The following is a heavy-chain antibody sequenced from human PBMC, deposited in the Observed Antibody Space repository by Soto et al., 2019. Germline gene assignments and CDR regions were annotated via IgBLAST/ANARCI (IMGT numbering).Heavy chain of an antibody. J-gene: IGHJ5*02. CDR3: SGDQNTYCISSSCSRCDP. Sequence: QVQLVQSGAEVKKPGASVKVSCKASGYKFTSYGISWVRQAPGQGLEWMGWISDYNGNTNYAQKLQNRVTITTDTTMSTVYVARRRLEADSLDVYCSSGDQNTYCISSSCSRCDPCGQGPLVTVSS. CDR2: ISDYNGNT. CDR1: GYKFTSYG. D-gene: IGHD2-2*01. V-gene: IGHV1-18*03.